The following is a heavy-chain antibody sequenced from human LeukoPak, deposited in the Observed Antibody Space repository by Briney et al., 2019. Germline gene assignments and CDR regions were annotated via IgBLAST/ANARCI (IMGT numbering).Heavy chain of an antibody. J-gene: IGHJ6*02. D-gene: IGHD4/OR15-4a*01. V-gene: IGHV4-39*01. CDR3: ARHVMVGYYYYGMDV. CDR1: GGSISSSSYY. CDR2: IYYSGST. Sequence: SETLSLTCTVSGGSISSSSYYWGWIRQPPGKGLEWIWSIYYSGSTYYNPSLKSRVTISVDTSKNQFSLKLSSVTAADTAVYYCARHVMVGYYYYGMDVWGQGTTVTVSS.